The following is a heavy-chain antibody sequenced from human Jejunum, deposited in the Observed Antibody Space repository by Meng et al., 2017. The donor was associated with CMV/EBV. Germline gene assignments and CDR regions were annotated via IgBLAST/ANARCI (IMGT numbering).Heavy chain of an antibody. CDR1: VFTVSNNY. CDR2: ISDAGNT. CDR3: ARGAFD. J-gene: IGHJ4*02. V-gene: IGHV3-66*02. Sequence: SLKSSCAASVFTVSNNYMNCVRQAPGKGLEWVSVISDAGNTYYADSVKGRFTISRDNSKNTLYLQMNSLRAEDTAVYYCARGAFDWGQGTLVTVSS.